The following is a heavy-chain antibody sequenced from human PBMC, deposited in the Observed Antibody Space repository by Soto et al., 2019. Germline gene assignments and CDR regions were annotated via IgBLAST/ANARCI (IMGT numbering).Heavy chain of an antibody. CDR1: GFIFSSST. V-gene: IGHV3-30-3*01. CDR3: ARAPSGSYPEFDY. J-gene: IGHJ4*02. D-gene: IGHD1-26*01. CDR2: ITYDGSNQ. Sequence: PGGSLRLSCAASGFIFSSSTMPWVRQAPGKGLEWVGVITYDGSNQYYADSVKGGFTISRDNSRNMLFLQMNSLRHDDTAVYYCARAPSGSYPEFDYWGQGILVTVSS.